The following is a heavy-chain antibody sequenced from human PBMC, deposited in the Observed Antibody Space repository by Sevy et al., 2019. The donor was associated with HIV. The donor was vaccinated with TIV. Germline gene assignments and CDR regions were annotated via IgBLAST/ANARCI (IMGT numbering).Heavy chain of an antibody. J-gene: IGHJ4*02. CDR2: ISYDGSNK. V-gene: IGHV3-30*18. CDR1: RFTFSNYG. CDR3: AKDRVITFGGVIGFDY. D-gene: IGHD3-16*02. Sequence: GGSLRLSCAASRFTFSNYGMHWVRQAPGKGLQWVAVISYDGSNKYYADSVKGRFTISRDNSKNTRFLQMNSLRAEDTAVYYCAKDRVITFGGVIGFDYWGQGTLVTVSS.